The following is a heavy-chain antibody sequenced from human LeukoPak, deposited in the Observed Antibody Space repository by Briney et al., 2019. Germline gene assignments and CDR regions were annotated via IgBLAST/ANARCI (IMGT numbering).Heavy chain of an antibody. J-gene: IGHJ5*02. CDR3: ATDPRYYDSSGYPGNWFDL. Sequence: GASVKVSCKVSGYTLTELSMHWVRQAPGKGLEWMGGFDPEDGETIYAQKFQGRVTMTEDTSTDTAYMELSSLRSEDTAVYYCATDPRYYDSSGYPGNWFDLWGQGTLVTVSS. D-gene: IGHD3-22*01. CDR1: GYTLTELS. V-gene: IGHV1-24*01. CDR2: FDPEDGET.